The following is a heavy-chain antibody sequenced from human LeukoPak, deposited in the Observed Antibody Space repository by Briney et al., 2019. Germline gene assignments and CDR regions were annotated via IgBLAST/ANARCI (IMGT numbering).Heavy chain of an antibody. CDR1: GGSISSYY. D-gene: IGHD3-10*01. CDR3: ARDTRITMVRGVTYNWFDP. J-gene: IGHJ5*02. Sequence: TTSETLSLTCTVSGGSISSYYWSWIRQPPGKGLEWIGYIYYSGTTNYNPSLKSRVTISVDRSKNQFSLKLSSVTAADTAVYYCARDTRITMVRGVTYNWFDPWGQGTLVTVSS. CDR2: IYYSGTT. V-gene: IGHV4-59*12.